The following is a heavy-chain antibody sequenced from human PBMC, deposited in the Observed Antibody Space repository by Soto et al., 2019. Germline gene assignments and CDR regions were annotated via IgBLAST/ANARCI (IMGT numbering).Heavy chain of an antibody. CDR1: GGTFSSYT. CDR2: IIPILGIA. J-gene: IGHJ4*02. D-gene: IGHD3-22*01. Sequence: QVQLVQSGAEVKKPGSSVKVYCKASGGTFSSYTISWVRQAPGQGLEWMGRIIPILGIANYAQKFQGRVTITADKSTSTAYMELSSLRSEDTAVYYCASGTADSSGYYYDYWGQGTLVTVSS. V-gene: IGHV1-69*02. CDR3: ASGTADSSGYYYDY.